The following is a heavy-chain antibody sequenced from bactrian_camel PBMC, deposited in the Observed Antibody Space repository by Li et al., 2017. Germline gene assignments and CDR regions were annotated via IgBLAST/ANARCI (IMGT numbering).Heavy chain of an antibody. D-gene: IGHD7*01. CDR1: GYSYKSFT. Sequence: EVQLVESGGGSVQAGGSLRLSCVFSGYSYKSFTMGWFRERSEGVAALDTEGRKMYADSVKGRFTISKDDAKRTLYLQMNNLKPEDTGTYYCGARGSNVVGVTVTFVGMDTWGKGTQVTVS. V-gene: IGHV3S42*01. CDR2: LDTEGRK. J-gene: IGHJ7*01.